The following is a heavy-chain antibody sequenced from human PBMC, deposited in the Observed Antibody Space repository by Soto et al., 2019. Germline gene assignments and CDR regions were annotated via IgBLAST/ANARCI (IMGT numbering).Heavy chain of an antibody. CDR3: AKERWAAAGTPTLDY. CDR1: GFTFSSYA. Sequence: EVQLLESGGGLVQPGGSLRLSCAASGFTFSSYAMSWVRQAPGKGLEWVSAISGGTGSTYYADSVKGRFTISRDNSKNTLYLQINSLRAEDTAVYYCAKERWAAAGTPTLDYWGQGTLVTVSS. CDR2: ISGGTGST. J-gene: IGHJ4*02. D-gene: IGHD6-13*01. V-gene: IGHV3-23*01.